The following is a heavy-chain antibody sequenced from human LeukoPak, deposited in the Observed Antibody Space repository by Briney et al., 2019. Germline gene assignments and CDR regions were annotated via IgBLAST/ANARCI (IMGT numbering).Heavy chain of an antibody. CDR1: GGSISSYY. Sequence: SETLSLTCTVSGGSISSYYWSWIRQPPGKGLEWIGYIYYSGSTNYNPSLKSRVTMSVDTSKNQFSLRLSSVTAADTAVYCCARETEKQWQYWGQGTTVSVSS. V-gene: IGHV4-59*12. CDR3: ARETEKQWQY. D-gene: IGHD6-19*01. CDR2: IYYSGST. J-gene: IGHJ3*01.